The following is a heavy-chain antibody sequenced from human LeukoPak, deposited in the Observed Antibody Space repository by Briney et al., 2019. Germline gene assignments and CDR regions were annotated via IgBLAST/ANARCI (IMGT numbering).Heavy chain of an antibody. CDR1: GFTFSTYS. CDR2: ITGSNSYI. V-gene: IGHV3-21*01. D-gene: IGHD4-23*01. Sequence: GGSLRLSCAASGFTFSTYSMNWVRQAPGKGLEWVSSITGSNSYIYYADSVKGRFTISRGNAKNSLYLQMNSLRAEDTAVYYCARDSGGNSGYFDYWGQGTLVTVSS. CDR3: ARDSGGNSGYFDY. J-gene: IGHJ4*02.